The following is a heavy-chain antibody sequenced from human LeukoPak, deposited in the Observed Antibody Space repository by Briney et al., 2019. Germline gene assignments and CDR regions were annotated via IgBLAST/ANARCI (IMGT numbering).Heavy chain of an antibody. V-gene: IGHV4-59*01. Sequence: SETLSLTCTVSGGSISSYYWSWIRQPPGKGLEWIGYIYYSGSTNYNPSLKSRVTISVDTSRNQFSLKLSSVTAADTAVYYCASGATSWAHMDVWGKGTTVTVSS. J-gene: IGHJ6*03. D-gene: IGHD3-16*01. CDR3: ASGATSWAHMDV. CDR2: IYYSGST. CDR1: GGSISSYY.